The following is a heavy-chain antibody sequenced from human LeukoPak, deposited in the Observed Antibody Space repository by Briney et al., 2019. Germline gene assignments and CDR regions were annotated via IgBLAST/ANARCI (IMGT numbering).Heavy chain of an antibody. J-gene: IGHJ3*02. D-gene: IGHD6-13*01. CDR3: ARDPFVVAAAGPRPGGAFDI. V-gene: IGHV1-2*02. Sequence: ASVKVSCKASGYTFTGYYMHWVRQAPGQGLEWMGWINPNSGGTNYAQKFQGRVTMTRDTSISTAYMELSRLRSDDTAVYYCARDPFVVAAAGPRPGGAFDIWGQGTMVTVSS. CDR2: INPNSGGT. CDR1: GYTFTGYY.